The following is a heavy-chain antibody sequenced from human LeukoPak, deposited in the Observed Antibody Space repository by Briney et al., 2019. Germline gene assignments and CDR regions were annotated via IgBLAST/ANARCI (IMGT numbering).Heavy chain of an antibody. CDR2: ISSSGNTI. D-gene: IGHD1-26*01. CDR1: GFTFSTFE. CDR3: AREGRVAASSFDC. Sequence: GGSLRLSCAASGFTFSTFEMYWVRQAPGKGLAWVSYISSSGNTIYYADSVKGRFTISRDNAKNSLYLQMTNLRAEDTAVYYCAREGRVAASSFDCWGQGTLVTVSS. J-gene: IGHJ5*01. V-gene: IGHV3-48*03.